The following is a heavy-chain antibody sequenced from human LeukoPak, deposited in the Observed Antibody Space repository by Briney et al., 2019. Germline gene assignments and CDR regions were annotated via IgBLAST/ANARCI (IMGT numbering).Heavy chain of an antibody. CDR3: ARDHRPEIQYYYMDV. CDR1: GFSLSNYG. V-gene: IGHV3-33*01. D-gene: IGHD1-14*01. Sequence: GGTLRLSCAASGFSLSNYGMHWVRRAPGKGLGWVAALLYDGNTKHYADSVKGRFTISRDISKNTFYLQMNSLTAEDTAVYYCARDHRPEIQYYYMDVWGKGTTVAVSS. CDR2: LLYDGNTK. J-gene: IGHJ6*03.